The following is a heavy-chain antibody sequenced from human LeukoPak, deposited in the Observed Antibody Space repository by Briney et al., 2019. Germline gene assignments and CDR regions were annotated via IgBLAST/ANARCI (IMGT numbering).Heavy chain of an antibody. CDR2: INPNSGDT. J-gene: IGHJ4*02. CDR1: GYTFTDYY. CDR3: ARANFLYCSSTTCLFDY. V-gene: IGHV1-2*02. D-gene: IGHD2-2*01. Sequence: VASVKVSCKASGYTFTDYYMHWVRQAPGQGFEWMGWINPNSGDTNYAQKFQGRVTMTRDTSISTAHMELSRLRSDDTAVYYCARANFLYCSSTTCLFDYWGPGTLVIVSS.